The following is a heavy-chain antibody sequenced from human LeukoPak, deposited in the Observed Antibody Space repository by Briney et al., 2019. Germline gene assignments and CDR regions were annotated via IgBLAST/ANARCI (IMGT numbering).Heavy chain of an antibody. CDR3: SRQVVGNDY. CDR2: IYHSGYT. D-gene: IGHD3-22*01. V-gene: IGHV4-34*01. Sequence: SETLSLTCAVYGESSFSNYYWSWIRQTPGGALEWIGEIYHSGYTNYNPSLKGRVTLSIDTSKNQFSLRLNSVTAADTAVYYCSRQVVGNDYWGQGTLVTVSS. CDR1: GESSFSNYY. J-gene: IGHJ4*02.